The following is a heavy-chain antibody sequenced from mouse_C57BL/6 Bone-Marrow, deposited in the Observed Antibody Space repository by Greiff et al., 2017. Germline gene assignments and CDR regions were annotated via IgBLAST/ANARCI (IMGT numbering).Heavy chain of an antibody. V-gene: IGHV1-64*01. CDR1: GYTFTSYW. CDR3: ASNYYGSSPLYAIDY. Sequence: QVQLQQPGAELVKPGASVKVSCKASGYTFTSYWMHWVKQRPGQGLEWIGMIHPNSGSTNYNEKFKSKDTLTVDKSSSTAYMQLSSLTSEDSSVYYCASNYYGSSPLYAIDYWGQGTSVTVSS. CDR2: IHPNSGST. J-gene: IGHJ4*01. D-gene: IGHD1-1*01.